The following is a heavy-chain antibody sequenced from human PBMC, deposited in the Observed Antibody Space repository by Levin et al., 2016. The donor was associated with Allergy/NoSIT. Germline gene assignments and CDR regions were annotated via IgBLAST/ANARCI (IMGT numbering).Heavy chain of an antibody. CDR2: IYYSGST. CDR3: ARGVHGAYSSGWYDY. J-gene: IGHJ4*02. Sequence: WIRQPPGKGLEWIGYIYYSGSTNYNPSLKSRVTISVDTSKNQFSLKLSSVTAADTAVYYCARGVHGAYSSGWYDYWGQGTLVTVSS. D-gene: IGHD6-19*01. V-gene: IGHV4-59*01.